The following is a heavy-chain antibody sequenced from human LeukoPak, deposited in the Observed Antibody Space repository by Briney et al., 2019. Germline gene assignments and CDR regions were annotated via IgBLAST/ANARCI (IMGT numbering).Heavy chain of an antibody. D-gene: IGHD3-22*01. CDR1: GFSFSVCA. V-gene: IGHV3-30-3*01. CDR3: VRGVTISDSSGYFDY. Sequence: PGGSLRLSCAASGFSFSVCAMHRVRQAPGKGLEWVATISYDGNNKHYTDSVEGRFTISRDNSKKTLYLQMNTLRVEDTAMYYCVRGVTISDSSGYFDYWGQGPLVTVSS. J-gene: IGHJ4*02. CDR2: ISYDGNNK.